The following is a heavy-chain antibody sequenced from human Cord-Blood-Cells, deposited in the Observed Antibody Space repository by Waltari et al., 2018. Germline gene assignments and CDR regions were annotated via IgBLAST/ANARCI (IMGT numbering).Heavy chain of an antibody. V-gene: IGHV4-61*09. Sequence: QVQLQESGPGLVKPSQTLSLTCTVSGGSISSGSYYWSWIRQPAGKGREWIGYIYTSGCTNYNPSLKSRVTISVDTSKNQCSLKLSSVTAADTAVYYCATYLEGYWYFDLWGRGTLVTVSS. CDR2: IYTSGCT. CDR1: GGSISSGSYY. D-gene: IGHD1-1*01. J-gene: IGHJ2*01. CDR3: ATYLEGYWYFDL.